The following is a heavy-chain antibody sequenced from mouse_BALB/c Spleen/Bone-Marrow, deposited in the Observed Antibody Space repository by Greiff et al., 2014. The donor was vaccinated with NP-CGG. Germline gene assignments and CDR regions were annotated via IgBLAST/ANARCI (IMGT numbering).Heavy chain of an antibody. D-gene: IGHD2-4*01. CDR2: IDPANGNT. V-gene: IGHV14-3*02. J-gene: IGHJ3*01. CDR1: GFNIKDTY. Sequence: VQLQQSGAELVKPGASVKLSCTASGFNIKDTYMHWGKQRPEQGLEGIGRIDPANGNTKYDPKFQGKATITADTSSNTAYLQLSSLTSEDTAVYYCASLDDYIYWGQGTLVTVSA. CDR3: ASLDDYIY.